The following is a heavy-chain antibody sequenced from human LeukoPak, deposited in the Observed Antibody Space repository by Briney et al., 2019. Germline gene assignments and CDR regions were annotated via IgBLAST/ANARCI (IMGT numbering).Heavy chain of an antibody. Sequence: SETLSLTCTVSGGSMSSYYWSWLRQPPGKGLEWIGYSYYNGKTNYSPSLNSRVTISVDTSRNQFSLKLNSVTAADTAVYYCARGGWSVDYWGQGTLVTVSS. CDR3: ARGGWSVDY. V-gene: IGHV4-59*08. CDR1: GGSMSSYY. D-gene: IGHD6-19*01. CDR2: SYYNGKT. J-gene: IGHJ4*02.